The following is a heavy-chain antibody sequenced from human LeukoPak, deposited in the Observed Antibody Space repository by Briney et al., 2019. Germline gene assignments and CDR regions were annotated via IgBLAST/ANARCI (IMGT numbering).Heavy chain of an antibody. CDR1: GFTFSNSW. V-gene: IGHV3-7*01. D-gene: IGHD5-18*01. CDR3: AKAGDTAMVFDC. J-gene: IGHJ4*02. Sequence: PGGSLRLSCAASGFTFSNSWMNWVRQAPGKGLEWVANIKQDGSKKNYMGSVKGRFTISRDNAKNSLYLQMNSLRAEDTAVYYCAKAGDTAMVFDCWGQGTPVTVSS. CDR2: IKQDGSKK.